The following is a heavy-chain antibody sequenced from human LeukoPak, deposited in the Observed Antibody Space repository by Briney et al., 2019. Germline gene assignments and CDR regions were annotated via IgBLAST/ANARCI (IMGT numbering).Heavy chain of an antibody. Sequence: ASVKVSCKASGYTFTGYYMHWVRQAPGQGLEWMGWINPNSGGTNYAQKFQGRVTMTRDTSISTAYMELSRPRSDDTAVYYCASTSLSSGSLTYYYHYMDVWGKGTTVTVSS. D-gene: IGHD6-19*01. J-gene: IGHJ6*03. V-gene: IGHV1-2*02. CDR1: GYTFTGYY. CDR2: INPNSGGT. CDR3: ASTSLSSGSLTYYYHYMDV.